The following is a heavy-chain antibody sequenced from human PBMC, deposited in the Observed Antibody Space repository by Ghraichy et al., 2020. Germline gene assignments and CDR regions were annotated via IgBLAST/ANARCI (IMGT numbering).Heavy chain of an antibody. CDR1: GGSISHYY. Sequence: SETLSLTCTVSGGSISHYYWSWIRQPPGKGLEWIAYIYYSGSTHYNPSLKSRITISVDTSKNQFSLKLSSVPAADTAVYYCARWDIAVADTRGLFDYWGQGTLVTVSS. CDR2: IYYSGST. CDR3: ARWDIAVADTRGLFDY. D-gene: IGHD6-19*01. V-gene: IGHV4-59*08. J-gene: IGHJ4*02.